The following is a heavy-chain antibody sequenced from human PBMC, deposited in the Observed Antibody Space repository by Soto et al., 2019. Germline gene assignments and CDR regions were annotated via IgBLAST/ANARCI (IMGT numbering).Heavy chain of an antibody. D-gene: IGHD2-2*01. CDR3: ARGGEYQLLLRDSYYFNMGV. J-gene: IGHJ6*03. CDR2: INHSGTT. V-gene: IGHV4-34*01. Sequence: QVQLHQWGAGLLKPSETLSLTCAVHGGSVRGYYWTWIRQSPEKGLEWIGEINHSGTTNYSPSLMSRVTISVDTSKYQFSLILSSVTAADTAVYYCARGGEYQLLLRDSYYFNMGVWGTGTTVTVS. CDR1: GGSVRGYY.